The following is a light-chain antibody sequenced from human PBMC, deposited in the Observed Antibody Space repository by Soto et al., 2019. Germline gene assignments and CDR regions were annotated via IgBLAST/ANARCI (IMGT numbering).Light chain of an antibody. CDR1: SSDIGGYNY. V-gene: IGLV2-14*01. CDR3: TSYTSSTSWV. J-gene: IGLJ3*02. CDR2: EVS. Sequence: QSALTQPASVSGSPGQSITISCTGTSSDIGGYNYVSWYQQHPGKAPKLIIYEVSNRPSGLSTRFSGSKSGSTASLTISGLHAEDEADYYCTSYTSSTSWVFGGGTKLTVL.